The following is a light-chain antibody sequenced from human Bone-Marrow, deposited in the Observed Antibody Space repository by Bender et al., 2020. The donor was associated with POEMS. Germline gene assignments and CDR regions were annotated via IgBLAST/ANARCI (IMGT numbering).Light chain of an antibody. CDR1: APRFEVYP. V-gene: IGLV1-44*01. J-gene: IGLJ3*02. CDR3: ATWDDSLNGWV. Sequence: QSVLTQPPSASGTPGQRAPISCSEGAPRFEVYPETWYHHRPGAAPKLVIFNNSQRPSGVPDRFSGSNSGTSASLAISGLLSDDEADFYCATWDDSLNGWVFGGGTKLTVL. CDR2: NNS.